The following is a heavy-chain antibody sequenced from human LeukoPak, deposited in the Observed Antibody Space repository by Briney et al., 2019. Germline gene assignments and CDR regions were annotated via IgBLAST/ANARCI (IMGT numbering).Heavy chain of an antibody. V-gene: IGHV3-21*01. CDR2: ISSSSSYI. CDR1: GFTFSSYS. J-gene: IGHJ4*02. D-gene: IGHD3-16*01. Sequence: GGSLRLSCAASGFTFSSYSMNWVRQAPGKGLEWVSSISSSSSYIYYADSVKGRFTISRDNAKNSLYLQMNSLRAEDTAVYYCARGGGLTYYFDYWVQGTLVTVSS. CDR3: ARGGGLTYYFDY.